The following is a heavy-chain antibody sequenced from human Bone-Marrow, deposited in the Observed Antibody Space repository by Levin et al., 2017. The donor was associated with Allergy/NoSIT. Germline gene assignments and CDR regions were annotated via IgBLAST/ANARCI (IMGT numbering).Heavy chain of an antibody. CDR3: ARGYKSGLSFG. D-gene: IGHD5-12*01. CDR2: IYSGGDT. V-gene: IGHV3-66*01. Sequence: GGSLRLSCAASGISVSNNHMSWVRQAPGKGLECVAGIYSGGDTYQSDSVKSRFTVSRDNSKNTVYLHMSNLRGDDTAVYYCARGYKSGLSFGWGQGTLVTASS. J-gene: IGHJ4*02. CDR1: GISVSNNH.